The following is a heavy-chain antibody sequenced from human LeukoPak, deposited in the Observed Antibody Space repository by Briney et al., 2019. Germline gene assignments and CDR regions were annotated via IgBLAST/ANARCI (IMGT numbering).Heavy chain of an antibody. J-gene: IGHJ4*02. Sequence: SETLSLTCAVYDVSFSGYYWSWIRQPPGKGLEWIGEINHSGSTNYNPSLKSRVTISVDTSKNQFSLKLSSVTAADTAVYYCARGAGVTGTTDLDYWGQGTLVTVSS. V-gene: IGHV4-34*01. D-gene: IGHD1-20*01. CDR3: ARGAGVTGTTDLDY. CDR2: INHSGST. CDR1: DVSFSGYY.